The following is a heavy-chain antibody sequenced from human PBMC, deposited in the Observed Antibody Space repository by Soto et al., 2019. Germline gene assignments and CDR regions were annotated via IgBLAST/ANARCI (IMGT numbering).Heavy chain of an antibody. D-gene: IGHD3-3*01. CDR2: IYPGDSDT. V-gene: IGHV5-51*01. Sequence: GESLKISCKGSGYSFTSYWIGWVRQMPGKGLEWMGIIYPGDSDTRYGPSFQGQVTISADKSISTAYLQWSSLKASDTAMYYCVRQELYDFWSGYYTGPFDYWGQGTLVTVSS. CDR1: GYSFTSYW. CDR3: VRQELYDFWSGYYTGPFDY. J-gene: IGHJ4*02.